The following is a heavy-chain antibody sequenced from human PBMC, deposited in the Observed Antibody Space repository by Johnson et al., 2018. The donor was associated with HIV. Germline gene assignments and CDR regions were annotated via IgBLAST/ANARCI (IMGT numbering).Heavy chain of an antibody. V-gene: IGHV3-20*04. CDR2: INWNGGST. Sequence: VQLVESGGGVVRPGGSLRLSCAASGFSFDDYAMSWVRQVPGKGLEWVSRINWNGGSTGYADSVKGRFTISRDNAKNSLYLQMNSLRAEDTALYYCARDIFYTDTAFDIWGQGTMVTVSS. CDR3: ARDIFYTDTAFDI. J-gene: IGHJ3*02. CDR1: GFSFDDYA.